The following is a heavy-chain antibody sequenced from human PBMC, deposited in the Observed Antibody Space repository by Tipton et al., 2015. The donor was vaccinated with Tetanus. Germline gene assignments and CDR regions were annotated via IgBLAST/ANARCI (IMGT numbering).Heavy chain of an antibody. CDR2: VYYTGDT. D-gene: IGHD2-8*02. V-gene: IGHV4-59*02. CDR3: SGVTAQCTEIYFEH. Sequence: TLSLTCTVSGDSVSGYYWSWIRQPPGKGLEWVGYVYYTGDTNYNPSLKSRVTISMDRSENQISLKMTSVTAADTAVYYCSGVTAQCTEIYFEHWGQGTQVTVSS. J-gene: IGHJ1*01. CDR1: GDSVSGYY.